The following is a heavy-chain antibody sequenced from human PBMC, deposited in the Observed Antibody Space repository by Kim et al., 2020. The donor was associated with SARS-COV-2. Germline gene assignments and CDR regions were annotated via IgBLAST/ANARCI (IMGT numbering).Heavy chain of an antibody. CDR1: GGSVSSGSYY. Sequence: SETLSLTCTVSGGSVSSGSYYWSWIRQPPGKGLEWIGYIYYSGSTNYNPSLKSRVTISVDTSKNQFSLKLSSVTAADTAVYYCARADSLLWFGEPPFDYWGQGTLVTVSS. V-gene: IGHV4-61*01. CDR3: ARADSLLWFGEPPFDY. J-gene: IGHJ4*02. CDR2: IYYSGST. D-gene: IGHD3-10*01.